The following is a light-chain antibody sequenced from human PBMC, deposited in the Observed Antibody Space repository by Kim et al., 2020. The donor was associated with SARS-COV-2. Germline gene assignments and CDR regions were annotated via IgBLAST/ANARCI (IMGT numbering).Light chain of an antibody. CDR2: DVT. CDR1: SSDVVFYNY. J-gene: IGLJ1*01. CDR3: SSYTSTSTYV. V-gene: IGLV2-14*03. Sequence: QSALTQPASVSGSPGQSITISCTGTSSDVVFYNYVSWYQQHPGKAPKLMIYDVTKRPSGVSYRFSGSKSANTASLTISGLQAEDEADYYCSSYTSTSTYVFGTGTKVTVL.